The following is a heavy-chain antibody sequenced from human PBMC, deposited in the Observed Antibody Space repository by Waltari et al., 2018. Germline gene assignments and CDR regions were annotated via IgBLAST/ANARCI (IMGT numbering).Heavy chain of an antibody. CDR2: MNPNSGNT. J-gene: IGHJ5*02. V-gene: IGHV1-8*01. CDR1: GYPFTRYA. Sequence: QVQLVQSGSEVKKPGASVKVSCKASGYPFTRYAINWGRQATGQGLEWMGWMNPNSGNTGYAQKCQGRVTMTRNTSISTAYMELSSLRSEDTAVYYCARGPRLLWFDPWGQGTLVTVSS. D-gene: IGHD2-15*01. CDR3: ARGPRLLWFDP.